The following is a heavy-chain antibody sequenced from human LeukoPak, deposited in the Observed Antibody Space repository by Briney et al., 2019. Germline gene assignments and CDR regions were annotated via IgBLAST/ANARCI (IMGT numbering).Heavy chain of an antibody. Sequence: PSETLSLTCAVYGGSFSGYYWSWIRQPPGKGLEWIGSIYYSGSTYYNPSLKSRVTISVDTSKNQFSLKLSSVTAADTAVYYCARALTARNAFDIWGQGTMVTVSS. D-gene: IGHD2-21*02. J-gene: IGHJ3*02. CDR3: ARALTARNAFDI. V-gene: IGHV4-34*01. CDR1: GGSFSGYY. CDR2: IYYSGST.